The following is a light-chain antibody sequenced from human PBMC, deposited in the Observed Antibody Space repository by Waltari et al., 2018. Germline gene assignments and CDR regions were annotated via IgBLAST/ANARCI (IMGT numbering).Light chain of an antibody. Sequence: DIVMTQSPDSLAVSLGERATINSKSRQSVLYTDNNKNYLTWYQQKPGQPPQLLIYCASIRESGVPDRFIGSGSGTDFTLTISSLQAEDVAVYYCHQHYTTPWTFGQGTQVEL. CDR3: HQHYTTPWT. J-gene: IGKJ1*01. V-gene: IGKV4-1*01. CDR2: CAS. CDR1: QSVLYTDNNKNY.